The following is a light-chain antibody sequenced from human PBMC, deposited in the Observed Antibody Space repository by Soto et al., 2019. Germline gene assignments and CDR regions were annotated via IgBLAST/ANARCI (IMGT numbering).Light chain of an antibody. CDR2: AAS. Sequence: DIQLTQSPSSLSASVGDRVTITCRASQGITNYLAWYQQKPGKVPKLLIYAASTLQSGVPSRFSGSGSGTDFTLTISCLQSEDFATYYCQQYYSYPPALGQGTRLEIK. V-gene: IGKV1-16*01. CDR1: QGITNY. J-gene: IGKJ5*01. CDR3: QQYYSYPPA.